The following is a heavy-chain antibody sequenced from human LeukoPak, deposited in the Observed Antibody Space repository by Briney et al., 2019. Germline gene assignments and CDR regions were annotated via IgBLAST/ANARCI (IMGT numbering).Heavy chain of an antibody. CDR1: GGSFSGYY. Sequence: KTSETLSLTCAVYGGSFSGYYWSWIRQPPGKGLEWIGEINHSGSTNYNPSLKSRVTISVDTSKNQFSLKLSSVTAADTAVYYCARGLRSNYPQNFDYWGQGTLVTVSS. CDR2: INHSGST. D-gene: IGHD4-11*01. J-gene: IGHJ4*02. V-gene: IGHV4-34*01. CDR3: ARGLRSNYPQNFDY.